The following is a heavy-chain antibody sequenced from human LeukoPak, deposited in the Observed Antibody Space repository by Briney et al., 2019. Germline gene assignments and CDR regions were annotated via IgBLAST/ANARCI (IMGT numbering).Heavy chain of an antibody. CDR2: VSISSGTI. D-gene: IGHD6-13*01. CDR3: ARGMGYTSRFDY. Sequence: GGSLRLSCAASGFTFSGHNMNWVRQAPGKGLEWISLVSISSGTIYYADSVNGRFRISRDNAKSSLDLEMNSLRAEDTAVYYCARGMGYTSRFDYWGQGTLVTVSS. V-gene: IGHV3-48*04. J-gene: IGHJ4*02. CDR1: GFTFSGHN.